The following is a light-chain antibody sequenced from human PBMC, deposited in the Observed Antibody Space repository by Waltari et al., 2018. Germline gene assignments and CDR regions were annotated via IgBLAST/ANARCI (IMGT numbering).Light chain of an antibody. CDR3: NSYTSSNTLV. CDR2: DVS. CDR1: SSDIVSSNY. Sequence: QSALTQPASVSGSPGPSITISCTGTSSDIVSSNYVSWYQQHPGKAPKLMIYDVSNRPSGVSSRFSGSKSGNTASLTISGLQTEDEADYYCNSYTSSNTLVFGGGTKLTVL. J-gene: IGLJ2*01. V-gene: IGLV2-14*03.